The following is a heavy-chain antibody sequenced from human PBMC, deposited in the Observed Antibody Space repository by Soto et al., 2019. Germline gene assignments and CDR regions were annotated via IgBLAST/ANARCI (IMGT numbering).Heavy chain of an antibody. CDR2: ISYDGNNK. D-gene: IGHD3-22*01. CDR1: GSTFKSYG. J-gene: IGHJ6*02. V-gene: IGHV3-30*18. Sequence: GGSLRLSCAASGSTFKSYGMHWVRQAPGKGLEWVAFISYDGNNKYCADSVKGRFTISRDNSKSTLYLQMHSLRAEDAAVYYCAKKDSAYYDSTGYSDGMDVWGPGTTVTVSS. CDR3: AKKDSAYYDSTGYSDGMDV.